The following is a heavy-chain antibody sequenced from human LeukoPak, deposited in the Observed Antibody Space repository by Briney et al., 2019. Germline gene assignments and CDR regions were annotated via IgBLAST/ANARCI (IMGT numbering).Heavy chain of an antibody. CDR3: ARGAYYYGSGSYSQFDY. CDR2: IKQDGSEK. CDR1: GFTFGSYW. Sequence: GGSLRLSCAASGFTFGSYWMTWVRQAPGRGLEWVANIKQDGSEKYYVDSVKGRFTISRDNAKNSLYLQMNSLRAEDTAVYYCARGAYYYGSGSYSQFDYWGQGTLVTVSS. V-gene: IGHV3-7*01. J-gene: IGHJ4*02. D-gene: IGHD3-10*01.